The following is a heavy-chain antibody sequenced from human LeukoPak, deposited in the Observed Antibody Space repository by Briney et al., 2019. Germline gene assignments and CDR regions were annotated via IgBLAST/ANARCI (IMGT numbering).Heavy chain of an antibody. CDR1: GGSFSGYY. CDR3: ARGVDYYGV. D-gene: IGHD3-10*01. J-gene: IGHJ4*02. V-gene: IGHV4-34*01. CDR2: INHSGGT. Sequence: SETLSLTCAVYGGSFSGYYWNWIRQPPGKGLEWIGKINHSGGTNYNPSLKSRVTISVDTSKKQFSLNLSSVTAGDTAVYYCARGVDYYGVWGQGTLVTVSS.